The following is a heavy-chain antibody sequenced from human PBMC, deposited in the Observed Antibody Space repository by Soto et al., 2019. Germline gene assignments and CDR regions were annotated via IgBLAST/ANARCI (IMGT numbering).Heavy chain of an antibody. V-gene: IGHV4-59*01. J-gene: IGHJ4*02. CDR3: ARVLTTGYYFDY. Sequence: SETLSLTCAVYGGSFSGYYWSWIRQPPGKGLEWIGYIYYSGSTNYNPSLKSRVTISVDTSKNQFSLKLSSVTAADTAVYYCARVLTTGYYFDYWGQGTLVTVSS. CDR2: IYYSGST. D-gene: IGHD4-17*01. CDR1: GGSFSGYY.